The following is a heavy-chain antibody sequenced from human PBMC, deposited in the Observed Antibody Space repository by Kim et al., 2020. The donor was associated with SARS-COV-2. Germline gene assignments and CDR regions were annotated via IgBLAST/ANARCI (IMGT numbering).Heavy chain of an antibody. CDR3: ARDRRYSGSYWGYYFDY. J-gene: IGHJ4*02. V-gene: IGHV3-30*04. CDR2: ISYDGSNK. CDR1: GFTFSSYA. Sequence: GGSLRLSCAASGFTFSSYAMHWVRQAPGKGLEWVAVISYDGSNKYYADSVKGRFTISRDNSKNTLYLQMNSLRSEDTAVYYCARDRRYSGSYWGYYFDYWGQGTLVTVSS. D-gene: IGHD1-26*01.